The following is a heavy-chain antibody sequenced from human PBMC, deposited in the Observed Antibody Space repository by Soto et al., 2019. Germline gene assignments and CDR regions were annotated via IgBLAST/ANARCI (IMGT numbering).Heavy chain of an antibody. V-gene: IGHV1-18*04. CDR2: IRGDNGDT. CDR1: GFTLSSHG. D-gene: IGHD2-15*01. J-gene: IGHJ5*02. Sequence: ASVKVSCKASGFTLSSHGISWVRQAPGQGLEWMGWIRGDNGDTNSAQKFQGRITMTTDTFTDTAYMELRSLRSDDTAVYYCARDPIVVVVAAKAYNWFDPWGQGTLVTVSS. CDR3: ARDPIVVVVAAKAYNWFDP.